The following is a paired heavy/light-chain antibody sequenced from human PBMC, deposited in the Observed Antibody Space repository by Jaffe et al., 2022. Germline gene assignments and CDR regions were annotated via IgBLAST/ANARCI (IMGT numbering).Light chain of an antibody. J-gene: IGKJ2*03. Sequence: AIQMTQSPSSLSASVGDRVTITCRASQDIDEDLAWYQQKPGEAPKLLIYRASSLQGGVPSRFSGSGSATDFTLTISRLQPEDFATYYCLQDYNYPYSFGQGTKLDMK. V-gene: IGKV1-6*01. CDR2: RAS. CDR1: QDIDED. CDR3: LQDYNYPYS.
Heavy chain of an antibody. Sequence: QEQLVQSGSQLKKVGASVKISCKTSGYTFTHYGINWVRQAPGQGLEWMGRINTNTGNSTYAQDFTGRFVFSLDKSVRTAYLQISGLKTEDSAVFYCARDPMALPYFDNLAPPLDHWGQGTLVTVSS. CDR2: INTNTGNS. J-gene: IGHJ4*02. D-gene: IGHD3-9*01. V-gene: IGHV7-4-1*02. CDR1: GYTFTHYG. CDR3: ARDPMALPYFDNLAPPLDH.